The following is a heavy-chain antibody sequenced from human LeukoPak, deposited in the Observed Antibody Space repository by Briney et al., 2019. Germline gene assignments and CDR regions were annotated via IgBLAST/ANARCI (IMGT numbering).Heavy chain of an antibody. D-gene: IGHD1-14*01. CDR2: IFSGGTI. V-gene: IGHV3-66*01. CDR3: ARGGIPAVLYYFDY. Sequence: GGSLRLSCAASGLTFSNYAMAWVRQAPGKGLEWVSVIFSGGTIYYADSVKGRFTISRDNSKNTLYLQINNLRAEDTAVYYCARGGIPAVLYYFDYWGQGSLVTVSS. J-gene: IGHJ4*02. CDR1: GLTFSNYA.